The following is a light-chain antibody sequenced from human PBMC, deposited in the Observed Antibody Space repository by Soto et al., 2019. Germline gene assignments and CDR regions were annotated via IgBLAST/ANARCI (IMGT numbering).Light chain of an antibody. Sequence: EIVLTQSPGTLNLSPGERATLSCRARQSVSSSYLAWYQRKPGQAPRLLIHGAYSRATGIQDRCSGSGYEIDFTLTISKLEPEDFALYYSQLYGRSILTVGRGTKGDIK. V-gene: IGKV3-20*01. CDR1: QSVSSSY. J-gene: IGKJ3*01. CDR3: QLYGRSILT. CDR2: GAY.